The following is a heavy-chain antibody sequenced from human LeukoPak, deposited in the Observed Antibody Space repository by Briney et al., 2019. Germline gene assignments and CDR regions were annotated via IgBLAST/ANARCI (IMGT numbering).Heavy chain of an antibody. Sequence: GESLKISCKGSGYSSTSYWIGWVRQMPGKGLEWMGIIYPGDPDTRYSPSFQGQVTISADKSISTAYLQWSSLKASDTAMYYCARRNYYDSSGLNWYFDLWGRGTLVTVSS. J-gene: IGHJ2*01. D-gene: IGHD3-22*01. CDR2: IYPGDPDT. V-gene: IGHV5-51*01. CDR1: GYSSTSYW. CDR3: ARRNYYDSSGLNWYFDL.